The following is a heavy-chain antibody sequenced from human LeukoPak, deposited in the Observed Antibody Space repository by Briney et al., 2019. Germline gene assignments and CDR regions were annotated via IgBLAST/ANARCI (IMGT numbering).Heavy chain of an antibody. CDR1: GYSISSGYY. J-gene: IGHJ6*03. D-gene: IGHD6-13*01. Sequence: SETLSLTCAVSGYSISSGYYWGWFRQPPGKGLEWIGCMYHSGSTYYNPSLRSRVTISVDTSKNQFSLKLSSVTAADTAVYYCARQGGSSSPYYYYYMDVWGKGTTVTVSS. CDR2: MYHSGST. V-gene: IGHV4-38-2*01. CDR3: ARQGGSSSPYYYYYMDV.